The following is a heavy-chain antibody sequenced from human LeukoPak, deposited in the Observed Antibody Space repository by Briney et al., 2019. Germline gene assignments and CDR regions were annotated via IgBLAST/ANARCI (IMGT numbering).Heavy chain of an antibody. CDR3: AKDFVVAATPGFDP. CDR2: ISYDGSNK. J-gene: IGHJ5*02. D-gene: IGHD2-15*01. Sequence: PGGSLRLSCAASGFTFSSYGMHWVRQAPGKGLEWVAVISYDGSNKYYADSVKGRFTISRDNSKNALYLQKNSLRAEDTAVYYCAKDFVVAATPGFDPWGQGTLVTVSS. V-gene: IGHV3-30*18. CDR1: GFTFSSYG.